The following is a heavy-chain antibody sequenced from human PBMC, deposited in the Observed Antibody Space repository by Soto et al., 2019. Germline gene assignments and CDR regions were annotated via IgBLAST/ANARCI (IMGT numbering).Heavy chain of an antibody. Sequence: QITLKESGPTLVKPTQTLTLTCTFSGFSLTTSGVGVGWIRQPPGKALEWLALIFWNDDERYSPSLKSRLTITKDTSKNLVVLTMTNMDPVDTATYYCVNTGYSYDPFGYWGRGTLVTVSS. CDR3: VNTGYSYDPFGY. V-gene: IGHV2-5*01. CDR2: IFWNDDE. CDR1: GFSLTTSGVG. J-gene: IGHJ4*02. D-gene: IGHD5-18*01.